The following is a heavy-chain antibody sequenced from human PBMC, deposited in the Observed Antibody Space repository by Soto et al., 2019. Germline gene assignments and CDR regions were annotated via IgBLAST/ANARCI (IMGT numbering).Heavy chain of an antibody. CDR3: ARVYCSGGSCYSVDY. V-gene: IGHV3-74*01. D-gene: IGHD2-15*01. J-gene: IGHJ4*02. CDR1: GFTFSSYW. Sequence: PGGSLRLSCAASGFTFSSYWMHWVRQAPGKGLVWVSRINSDGSSTVYADSEKGRFTISRDNAKNTLYLQMNSLRAEDTAVYYCARVYCSGGSCYSVDYWGQGTLVTVSS. CDR2: INSDGSST.